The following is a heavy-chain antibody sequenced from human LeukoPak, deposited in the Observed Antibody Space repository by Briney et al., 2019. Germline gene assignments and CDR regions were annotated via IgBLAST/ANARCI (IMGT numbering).Heavy chain of an antibody. V-gene: IGHV4-31*03. J-gene: IGHJ6*02. CDR1: GGSISSGGYY. D-gene: IGHD5-12*01. CDR2: IYYSGST. CDR3: ARSEWLRTTNYYYYGMDV. Sequence: PSETLSLTCTVSGGSISSGGYYWSWIRQHPGKGLEWIGYIYYSGSTYYNPSLKSWVTISVDTSKNQFSLKLSSVTAADTAVYYCARSEWLRTTNYYYYGMDVWGQGTTVTVSS.